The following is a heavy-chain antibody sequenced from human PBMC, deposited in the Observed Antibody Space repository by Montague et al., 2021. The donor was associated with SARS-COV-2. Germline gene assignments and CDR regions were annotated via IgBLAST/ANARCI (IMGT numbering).Heavy chain of an antibody. CDR1: GGSFSVHY. J-gene: IGHJ6*02. Sequence: SETLSLTCAVYGGSFSVHYWSWIRQPPGKGLECIGEINHSGSTNYNPSLKSRVTISLDTSKNHFSLKLSSVTAADTAVYYCARGGIRYVGPRGVRYYYGMDGCGQGTTVPVSS. CDR2: INHSGST. V-gene: IGHV4-34*01. CDR3: ARGGIRYVGPRGVRYYYGMDG. D-gene: IGHD3-16*01.